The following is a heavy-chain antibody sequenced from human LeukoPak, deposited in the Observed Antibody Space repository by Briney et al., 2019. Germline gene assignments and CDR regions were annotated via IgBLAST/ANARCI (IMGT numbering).Heavy chain of an antibody. D-gene: IGHD3-22*01. Sequence: ASGKVSCKASGYTFTSYYMHWVRQAPGQGLEWMGIINPSGGSTSYAQKFQGRVTMTRDTSTSTVYMELSSLRSEDTAVYYCARGGVTMIVVVINPSDAFDIWGQGAMVTVSS. CDR2: INPSGGST. J-gene: IGHJ3*02. CDR1: GYTFTSYY. V-gene: IGHV1-46*01. CDR3: ARGGVTMIVVVINPSDAFDI.